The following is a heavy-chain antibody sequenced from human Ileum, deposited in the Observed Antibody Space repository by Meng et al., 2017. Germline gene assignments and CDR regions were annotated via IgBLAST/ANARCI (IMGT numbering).Heavy chain of an antibody. Sequence: SETLSLTCTVSGGSINHYSLNWIRQSAGKGLEWIGRIYATTGNTNCNPSLKSRLTLAVDTSQNQFSLSLTSVTAADTAVYYCATEGAPDGVKYRRFDSWGQGTLVTVSS. D-gene: IGHD2-8*01. V-gene: IGHV4-4*07. CDR1: GGSINHYS. CDR3: ATEGAPDGVKYRRFDS. J-gene: IGHJ4*02. CDR2: IYATTGNT.